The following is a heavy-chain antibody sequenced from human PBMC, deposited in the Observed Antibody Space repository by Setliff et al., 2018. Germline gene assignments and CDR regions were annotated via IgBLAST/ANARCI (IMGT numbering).Heavy chain of an antibody. CDR1: GFTFSSYS. J-gene: IGHJ4*03. V-gene: IGHV3-48*01. CDR2: ISSSSSTI. D-gene: IGHD3-22*01. CDR3: ARDNNYYDRSGYYSGPDV. Sequence: GGSLRLSCAASGFTFSSYSMNWVRQAPGKGLEWVSYISSSSSTIYYADSVKGRFTISRDNAKNSLSLQMNSLRAADTAVYYCARDNNYYDRSGYYSGPDVWGQGILVTVS.